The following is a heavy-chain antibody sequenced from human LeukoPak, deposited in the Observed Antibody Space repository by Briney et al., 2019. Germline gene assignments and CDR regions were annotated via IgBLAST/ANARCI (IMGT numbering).Heavy chain of an antibody. D-gene: IGHD6-13*01. CDR1: GFSFSKAW. CDR3: TTDSRTAAPPHFDY. J-gene: IGHJ4*02. V-gene: IGHV3-15*01. Sequence: GGSLRLSCAASGFSFSKAWMSWFRQAPGKGLEWVGRIKSKTDGETIQYAAPVEGRFTISRDDSKNTLDLQMNSLKTEDTAVYYCTTDSRTAAPPHFDYWGQGSLVTVSS. CDR2: IKSKTDGETI.